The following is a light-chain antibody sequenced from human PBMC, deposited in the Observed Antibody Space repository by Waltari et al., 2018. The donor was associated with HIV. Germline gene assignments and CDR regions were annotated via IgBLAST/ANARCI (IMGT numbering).Light chain of an antibody. CDR3: QQYGSSPPLT. Sequence: EIVLTQSPGTLSLSPGERATLSCSATQSISGSYFAWYQQKPGQAPRLLIHGASSRATGIPDRYSGSGSGTDFTLTISRLEPEDFAVYFCQQYGSSPPLTFGGGTKVEIK. J-gene: IGKJ4*01. CDR1: QSISGSY. V-gene: IGKV3-20*01. CDR2: GAS.